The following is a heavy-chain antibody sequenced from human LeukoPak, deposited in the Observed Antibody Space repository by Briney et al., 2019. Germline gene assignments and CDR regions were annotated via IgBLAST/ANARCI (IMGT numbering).Heavy chain of an antibody. Sequence: ASVKVSCKASGYTFTGYYMHWVRQAPGQGLEWMGWINPNSGGTNYAQKFQGRVTMTRDTSISTAYTELSRLRSDDTAVYYCARSSEVAAAEDYWGQGTLVTVSS. V-gene: IGHV1-2*02. CDR3: ARSSEVAAAEDY. J-gene: IGHJ4*02. CDR1: GYTFTGYY. CDR2: INPNSGGT. D-gene: IGHD6-13*01.